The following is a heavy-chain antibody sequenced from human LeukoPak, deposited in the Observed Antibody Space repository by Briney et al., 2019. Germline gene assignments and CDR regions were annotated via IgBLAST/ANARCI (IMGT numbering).Heavy chain of an antibody. CDR3: ARHFVRSGSYWADY. CDR1: GYSISSGYY. CDR2: IYHSGST. V-gene: IGHV4-38-2*01. D-gene: IGHD1-26*01. Sequence: SETLSLTCAVSGYSISSGYYWGWIRQPPGKGLEWIGIIYHSGSTYYNPSLKSRVTISVDTSKNQFSLRVTSVTAADAAVYYCARHFVRSGSYWADYWGQGTLVTVSS. J-gene: IGHJ4*01.